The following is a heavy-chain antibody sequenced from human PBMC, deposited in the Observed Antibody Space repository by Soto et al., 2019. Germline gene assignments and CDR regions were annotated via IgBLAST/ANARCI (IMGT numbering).Heavy chain of an antibody. J-gene: IGHJ5*02. CDR1: GGSVSSGNYY. CDR2: IYYSGSI. Sequence: PSETLSLTCTVSGGSVSSGNYYWSWIRQPPGKGLEWIGYIYYSGSINYNPSLKSRVTISVNTSKNHFSLKLSSVTAADTAVYYCARAAYDSNGYPNWFDPWGQGTLVTVSS. V-gene: IGHV4-61*03. CDR3: ARAAYDSNGYPNWFDP. D-gene: IGHD3-22*01.